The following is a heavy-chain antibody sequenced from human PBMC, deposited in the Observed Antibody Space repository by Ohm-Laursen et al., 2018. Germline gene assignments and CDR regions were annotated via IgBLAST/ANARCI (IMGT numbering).Heavy chain of an antibody. J-gene: IGHJ2*01. D-gene: IGHD1/OR15-1a*01. CDR2: MNPNSGNT. V-gene: IGHV1-8*01. CDR1: GYTFASYD. CDR3: ARMGPQQPHWYFDL. Sequence: ASVKVSCKASGYTFASYDINWVRQATGQGLEWMGWMNPNSGNTGYAQKFQGRVTMTRNTSINTAYMELSSLRSEDTAVYYCARMGPQQPHWYFDLWGRGTLVTVSS.